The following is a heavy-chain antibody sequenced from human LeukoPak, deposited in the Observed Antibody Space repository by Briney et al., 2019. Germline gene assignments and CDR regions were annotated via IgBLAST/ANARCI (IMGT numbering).Heavy chain of an antibody. CDR2: IYYSGST. CDR1: GGSISSSSYY. V-gene: IGHV4-39*07. D-gene: IGHD6-19*01. Sequence: PSETLSLTCTVSGGSISSSSYYWGWIRQPPGKGLEWIGSIYYSGSTYYNPSLKSRVTISVDTSKNQFSLKLSSVTAADTAVYYCARGNSSGWYYYEGYYYGMDVWGQGTTVTVSS. CDR3: ARGNSSGWYYYEGYYYGMDV. J-gene: IGHJ6*02.